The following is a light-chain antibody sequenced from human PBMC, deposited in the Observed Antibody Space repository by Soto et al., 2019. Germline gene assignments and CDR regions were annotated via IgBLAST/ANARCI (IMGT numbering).Light chain of an antibody. CDR1: SSDTDDYNR. CDR2: DVT. J-gene: IGLJ1*01. Sequence: QSALTQPPSVSGSPGQSVTISCTGTSSDTDDYNRVSWYQQSPGSAPKLIIYDVTNRPSGVPDRFSGSKSGNTASLTISGLQPEDGTDYFCSLYTTPDTYIFGTGTKVTVL. CDR3: SLYTTPDTYI. V-gene: IGLV2-18*01.